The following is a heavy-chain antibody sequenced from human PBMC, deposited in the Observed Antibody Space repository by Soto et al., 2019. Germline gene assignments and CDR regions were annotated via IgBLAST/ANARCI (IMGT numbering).Heavy chain of an antibody. J-gene: IGHJ6*02. Sequence: GGSLRLSCTASGFTFSGYSMHWVRQAPGKGLVWVSHINSDGTSTTYAASVKGRFTISRDNAKNTLYLQMNSLRAEDSGVYYCAGPNSNYVYWYYYGLDVWGQGTTVTVSS. CDR3: AGPNSNYVYWYYYGLDV. V-gene: IGHV3-74*03. D-gene: IGHD4-4*01. CDR1: GFTFSGYS. CDR2: INSDGTST.